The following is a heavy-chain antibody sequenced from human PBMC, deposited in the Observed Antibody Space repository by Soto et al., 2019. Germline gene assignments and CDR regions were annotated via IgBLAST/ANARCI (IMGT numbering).Heavy chain of an antibody. CDR1: GFTFSSYA. J-gene: IGHJ6*02. CDR3: ARDQKGTTLTETGGMDV. Sequence: QVQLVESGGGVVQPGRSLRLSCAASGFTFSSYAMHWVRQAPGKGLEWVAVISYDGSNKYYADSVKGRFTISRDNSKNTRYLQMNSLRAEDTAVYYCARDQKGTTLTETGGMDVWGQGTTVTGSS. D-gene: IGHD4-17*01. CDR2: ISYDGSNK. V-gene: IGHV3-30-3*01.